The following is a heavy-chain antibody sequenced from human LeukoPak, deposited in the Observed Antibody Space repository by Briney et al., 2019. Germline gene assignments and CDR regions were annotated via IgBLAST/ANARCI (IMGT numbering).Heavy chain of an antibody. J-gene: IGHJ5*02. D-gene: IGHD2-15*01. CDR3: AGRYCSGGSCYSFDP. CDR2: INAGNGNT. CDR1: GYTFTIYA. V-gene: IGHV1-3*01. Sequence: ASVKVSFKASGYTFTIYAMHWVRQAPGQRLEWMGWINAGNGNTKYSQKFQGRVTITRDTSASTAYMELRSLRSDDTAVYYCAGRYCSGGSCYSFDPWGQGTLVTVSS.